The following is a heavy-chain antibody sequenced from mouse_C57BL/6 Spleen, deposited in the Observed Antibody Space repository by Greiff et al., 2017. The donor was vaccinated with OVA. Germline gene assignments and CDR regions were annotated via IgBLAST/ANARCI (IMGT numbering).Heavy chain of an antibody. D-gene: IGHD2-2*01. CDR3: AGTGYDVEMDY. CDR1: GYTFTSYW. V-gene: IGHV1-64*01. CDR2: IHPNSGST. J-gene: IGHJ4*01. Sequence: QVQLQQPGAELVKPGASVKLSCKASGYTFTSYWMHWVKQRPGQGLEWIGMIHPNSGSTNYNEKFKSKGTLTVDKSSSTTYMQLSSLTSEDSAVYYYAGTGYDVEMDYWGQGTTVTVAS.